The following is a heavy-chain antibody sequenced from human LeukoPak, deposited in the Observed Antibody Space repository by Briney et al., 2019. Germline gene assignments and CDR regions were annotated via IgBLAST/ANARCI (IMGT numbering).Heavy chain of an antibody. Sequence: SETLSLTCTVSAHSISSGDYYWSWIRQPPGKGLEWIGYIYYSGSTYYNPSLKSRVTISVDTSKNQFSLKLSSVTAADTAVYYCARELISYGTYYYDSSGLNYWGQGTLVTVSS. CDR2: IYYSGST. V-gene: IGHV4-30-4*08. J-gene: IGHJ4*02. D-gene: IGHD3-22*01. CDR1: AHSISSGDYY. CDR3: ARELISYGTYYYDSSGLNY.